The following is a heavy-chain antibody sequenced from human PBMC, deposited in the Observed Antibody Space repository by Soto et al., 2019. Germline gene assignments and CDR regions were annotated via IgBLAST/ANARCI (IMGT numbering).Heavy chain of an antibody. CDR1: GFTFSSYA. Sequence: GGSLRLSCAASGFTFSSYAMHWVRQAPGKGLEWVAVISYDGSNKYYADSVKGRFTISRDNSKNTLYLQMNSLRAEDTAVYYCARDPPDSSGYFFYYYGMDVWGQGTTVTVSS. CDR3: ARDPPDSSGYFFYYYGMDV. D-gene: IGHD3-22*01. V-gene: IGHV3-30-3*01. CDR2: ISYDGSNK. J-gene: IGHJ6*02.